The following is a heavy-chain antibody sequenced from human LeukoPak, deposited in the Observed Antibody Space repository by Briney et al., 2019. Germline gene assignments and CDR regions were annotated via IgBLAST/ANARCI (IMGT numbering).Heavy chain of an antibody. CDR2: IHPRGST. D-gene: IGHD3-22*01. V-gene: IGHV4-61*02. J-gene: IGHJ4*02. CDR1: GGSISSGSFY. Sequence: PSQTLSLTCSVSGGSISSGSFYWSWIRQPAGKGLEWIGRIHPRGSTNYNPSLKSRVTISVDTAKNQFSLKLRSVTAADTAVYYCATFRGSGYRDWGQGTLVTVSS. CDR3: ATFRGSGYRD.